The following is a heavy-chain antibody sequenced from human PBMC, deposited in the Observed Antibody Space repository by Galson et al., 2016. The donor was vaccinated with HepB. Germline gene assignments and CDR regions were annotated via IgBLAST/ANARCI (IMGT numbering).Heavy chain of an antibody. J-gene: IGHJ4*02. CDR1: GFTFSSYA. V-gene: IGHV3-23*01. CDR3: AKAATDY. Sequence: SLRLSCAASGFTFSSYAMTWVRQAPGKGLEWVSTISGSAHSTYYADSVKGRFTISRDNSKNTLYLQMNSLRAEDTALYYCAKAATDYWGQGTLVTVSS. CDR2: ISGSAHST.